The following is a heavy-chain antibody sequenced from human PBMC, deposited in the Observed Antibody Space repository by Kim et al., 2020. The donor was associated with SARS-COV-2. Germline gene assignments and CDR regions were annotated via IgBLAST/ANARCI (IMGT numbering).Heavy chain of an antibody. Sequence: SPKSRVTISVDTSKNQFSRKLSSVTAADTAVYYCARGGRGQYDSSGYYGDWGQGTLVTVSS. D-gene: IGHD3-22*01. J-gene: IGHJ4*02. CDR3: ARGGRGQYDSSGYYGD. V-gene: IGHV4-34*01.